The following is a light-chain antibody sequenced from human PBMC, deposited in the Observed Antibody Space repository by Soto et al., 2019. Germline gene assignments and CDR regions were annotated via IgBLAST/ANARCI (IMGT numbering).Light chain of an antibody. Sequence: EIVLTQSPGTLSLSPGDRATLSCRASHSINTSFLAWLQQKPGQAPRLLIYAASTRATGIPDRFSGSASETDFTLTINRLEPEDSAVYYRQQYASAPFSLGPGTKVDIK. J-gene: IGKJ3*01. V-gene: IGKV3-20*01. CDR1: HSINTSF. CDR2: AAS. CDR3: QQYASAPFS.